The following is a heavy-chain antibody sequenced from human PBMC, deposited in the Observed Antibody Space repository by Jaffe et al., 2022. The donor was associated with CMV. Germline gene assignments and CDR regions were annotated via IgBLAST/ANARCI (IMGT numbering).Heavy chain of an antibody. V-gene: IGHV1-69*09. CDR3: ARERESYGDYVGWFDP. CDR1: GGTFSSYA. J-gene: IGHJ5*02. Sequence: QVQLVQSGAEVKKPGSSVKVSCKASGGTFSSYAISWVRQAPGQGLEWMGRIIPILGIANYAQKFQGRVTITADKSTSTAYMELSSLRSEDTAVYYCARERESYGDYVGWFDPWGQGTLVTVSS. CDR2: IIPILGIA. D-gene: IGHD4-17*01.